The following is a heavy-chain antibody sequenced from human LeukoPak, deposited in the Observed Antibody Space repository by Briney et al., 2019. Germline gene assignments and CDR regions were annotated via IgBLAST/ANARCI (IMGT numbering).Heavy chain of an antibody. CDR1: GGSISSSSSY. Sequence: PSETLSLTWTVSGGSISSSSSYWGWIREPPGKGLEWIGRIYTSGSTNYNPSLKSRVTMSVDTSKNQFSLKLSSVTAADTAVYYCASTKTRYSSGWYPNDAFDIWGQGTMVTVSS. J-gene: IGHJ3*02. CDR3: ASTKTRYSSGWYPNDAFDI. D-gene: IGHD6-19*01. CDR2: IYTSGST. V-gene: IGHV4-39*07.